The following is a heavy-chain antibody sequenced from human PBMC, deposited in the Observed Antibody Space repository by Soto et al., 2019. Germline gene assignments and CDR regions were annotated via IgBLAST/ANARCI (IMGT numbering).Heavy chain of an antibody. CDR1: GFSLSTSGVG. CDR2: IYWDDDK. CDR3: AHTEDYDLATSIIDY. J-gene: IGHJ4*02. V-gene: IGHV2-5*02. D-gene: IGHD3-3*01. Sequence: GSGPTLVNPTQTLTLNCTFSGFSLSTSGVGVGWIRQPPGKALEWLALIYWDDDKRYSPSLKSRLTITKDTSKNQVVLTMTNMDPVDTATYYCAHTEDYDLATSIIDYWGQGTLVTVSS.